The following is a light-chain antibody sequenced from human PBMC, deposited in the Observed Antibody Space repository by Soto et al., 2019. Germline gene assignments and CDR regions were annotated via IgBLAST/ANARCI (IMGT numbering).Light chain of an antibody. CDR2: GAS. Sequence: EIVMTQSPATLSVSPGERATLSCRASQSVSSNLAWYQQKPGQAPRLLIYGASTRATGIPARFSGSGSGTEFTLTISSLQSEDFAVYYCQQYGTSSWTFSQGTKV. J-gene: IGKJ1*01. V-gene: IGKV3-15*01. CDR1: QSVSSN. CDR3: QQYGTSSWT.